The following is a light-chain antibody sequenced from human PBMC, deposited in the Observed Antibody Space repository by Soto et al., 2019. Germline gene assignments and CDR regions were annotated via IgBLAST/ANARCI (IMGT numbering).Light chain of an antibody. CDR2: DTS. V-gene: IGLV7-46*01. Sequence: VVTQEPSLTVSPGGTVTLTCGSSTGAVTSGHYPYWFQQKPGQAPRTLIYDTSNKHSWTPARFSGSLLGGKAALTLSGAQPEDEADYYCLLSYTGRLYVFGTGTKLTVL. CDR1: TGAVTSGHY. CDR3: LLSYTGRLYV. J-gene: IGLJ1*01.